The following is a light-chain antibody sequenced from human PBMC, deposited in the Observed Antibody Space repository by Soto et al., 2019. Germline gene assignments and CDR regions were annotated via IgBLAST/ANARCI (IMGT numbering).Light chain of an antibody. CDR1: RSIVSSS. CDR2: GSF. Sequence: EVVLTQSPGTLSLSPGERATLSCRPSRSIVSSSIHWYQQRFGQAPRLLISGSFTRATGIPDRFSGTASGTDFTLTISSLEPEDFAVYYCQHYGSGGYTFGQGTKLEIK. CDR3: QHYGSGGYT. V-gene: IGKV3-20*01. J-gene: IGKJ2*01.